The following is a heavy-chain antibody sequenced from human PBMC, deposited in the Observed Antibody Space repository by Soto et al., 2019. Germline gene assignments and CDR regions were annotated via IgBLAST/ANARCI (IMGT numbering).Heavy chain of an antibody. CDR1: GFTFSSYA. J-gene: IGHJ4*02. V-gene: IGHV3-64*01. D-gene: IGHD2-15*01. Sequence: EVQLVKSGGGLVQPGGSLRLSCAASGFTFSSYAMHWVRQAPGKGLEYVSAISSNGGSTYYANSVKGRFTISRDNSKNTLYLQMGSLRAEDMAVYYCARYCSGGSCLDYWGQGTLVTVSS. CDR2: ISSNGGST. CDR3: ARYCSGGSCLDY.